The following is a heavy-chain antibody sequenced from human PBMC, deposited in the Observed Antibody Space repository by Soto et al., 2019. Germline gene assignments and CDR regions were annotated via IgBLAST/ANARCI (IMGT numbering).Heavy chain of an antibody. Sequence: GESLKISCKGSGYSFTSYWIGWVRQMPGKGLEWMGIIYPGDSDTRYSPSLQGQVTISADKSISTAYLQWSSLKASDTAMYYCARRSYNWNYRRGFDPWGQGTLVTVSS. V-gene: IGHV5-51*01. J-gene: IGHJ5*02. CDR1: GYSFTSYW. CDR2: IYPGDSDT. CDR3: ARRSYNWNYRRGFDP. D-gene: IGHD1-7*01.